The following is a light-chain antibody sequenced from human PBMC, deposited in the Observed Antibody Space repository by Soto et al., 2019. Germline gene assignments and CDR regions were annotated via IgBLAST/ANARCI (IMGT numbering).Light chain of an antibody. CDR3: QLYGSSSWT. V-gene: IGKV3-20*01. Sequence: EIVLTQSPGTLSLSPGERATLSCRASQSVSSSYLAWYQQKPGQAPRLLIYGASSGAAGIPDRFTGSGSGTDFALTISRLEPEDCAVYYCQLYGSSSWTFGQGTKVDSK. CDR1: QSVSSSY. J-gene: IGKJ1*01. CDR2: GAS.